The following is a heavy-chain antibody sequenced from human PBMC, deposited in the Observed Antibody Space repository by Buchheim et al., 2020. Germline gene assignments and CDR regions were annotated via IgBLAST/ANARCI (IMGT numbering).Heavy chain of an antibody. J-gene: IGHJ4*02. CDR1: GGSISSYY. CDR2: IYYSGST. CDR3: ARGGYYDSSGYYPPGVFDY. D-gene: IGHD3-22*01. Sequence: QVQLQESGPGLVKPSETLSLTCTVSGGSISSYYWSWIRQPPGKGLEWIGYIYYSGSTNYNPSLKSRVTISVDTSKNQFSLKLSSVTAADKAVYYCARGGYYDSSGYYPPGVFDYWGQGT. V-gene: IGHV4-59*01.